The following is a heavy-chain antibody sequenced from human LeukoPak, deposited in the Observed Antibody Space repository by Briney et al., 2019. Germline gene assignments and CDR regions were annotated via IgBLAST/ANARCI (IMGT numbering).Heavy chain of an antibody. CDR2: INHSGST. CDR3: ARGPAVYDSSGYYPDY. CDR1: GGSFSGYY. V-gene: IGHV4-34*01. Sequence: SSETLSLTCAVCGGSFSGYYWSWIRQPPGKGLEWIGEINHSGSTNYNPSLKSRVTISVDTSKNQFSLKLSSVTAADTAVYYCARGPAVYDSSGYYPDYWGQGTLVTVSS. J-gene: IGHJ4*02. D-gene: IGHD3-22*01.